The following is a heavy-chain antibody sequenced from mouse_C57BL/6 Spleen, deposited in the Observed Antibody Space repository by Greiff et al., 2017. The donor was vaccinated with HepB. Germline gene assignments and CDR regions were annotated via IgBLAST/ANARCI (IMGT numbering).Heavy chain of an antibody. CDR2: FHPYNDDT. CDR3: ARSGYDFPYAMDY. V-gene: IGHV1-47*01. J-gene: IGHJ4*01. CDR1: GYTFTTYP. D-gene: IGHD2-4*01. Sequence: VQVVESGAELVKPGASVKMSCKASGYTFTTYPIEWMKQNHGKSLEWIGNFHPYNDDTKYNEKFKGKATLTVEKSSSTVYLELSRLTSDDSAVYYCARSGYDFPYAMDYWGQGTSVTVSS.